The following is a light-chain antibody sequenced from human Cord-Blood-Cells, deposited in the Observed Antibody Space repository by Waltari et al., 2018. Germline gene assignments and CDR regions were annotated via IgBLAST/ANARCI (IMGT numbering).Light chain of an antibody. J-gene: IGLJ3*02. V-gene: IGLV2-14*03. CDR1: SSDVGGYNY. Sequence: QSALTQPASVSGSPRQSLTISCTGTSSDVGGYNYVSWYQQHPGKAPKLMIYDVSNRPSGVSNRFSGSKSGNTASLTISGLQAEDEADYYCSSYTSSSTWVFGGGTKLTVL. CDR2: DVS. CDR3: SSYTSSSTWV.